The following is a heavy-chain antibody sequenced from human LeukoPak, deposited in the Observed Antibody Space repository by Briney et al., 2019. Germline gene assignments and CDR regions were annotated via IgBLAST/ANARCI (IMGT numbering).Heavy chain of an antibody. Sequence: VASVKVSCMASGYSFIGYYMHWVRQAPGQGLEWMGWINPNSGSTNYAQKFQGRVTMTRDTSISTAYMEVSRLTSDDTAVFYCAREGSGYPYWGQGTLVTVSS. CDR1: GYSFIGYY. CDR3: AREGSGYPY. CDR2: INPNSGST. V-gene: IGHV1-2*02. J-gene: IGHJ4*02. D-gene: IGHD5-12*01.